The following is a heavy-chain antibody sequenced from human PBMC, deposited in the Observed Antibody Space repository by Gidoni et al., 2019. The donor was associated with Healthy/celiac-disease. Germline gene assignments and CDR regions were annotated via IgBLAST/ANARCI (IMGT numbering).Heavy chain of an antibody. CDR1: GGTFSSYA. J-gene: IGHJ4*02. V-gene: IGHV1-69*04. CDR2: IISILGIA. Sequence: GGTFSSYAISWLRQAPGQGLEWMGRIISILGIANYAQKFQGRVTITADKSTSTAYMEQSNLRSEDTAVYYCAREREPSSAFTAMGLFFDYWGQGTLVTVSS. CDR3: AREREPSSAFTAMGLFFDY. D-gene: IGHD5-18*01.